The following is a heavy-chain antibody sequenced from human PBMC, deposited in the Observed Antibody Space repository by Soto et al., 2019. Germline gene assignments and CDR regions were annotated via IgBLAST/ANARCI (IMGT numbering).Heavy chain of an antibody. V-gene: IGHV4-34*01. CDR1: GGSFSCYY. Sequence: SETLSLTCAVYGGSFSCYYWIWIRQPPGKGLEWIGEINHSGSTNYNPSLKSRVTISVDTSKNQFSLKLSSVTAADTAVYYCASYYGSGSYYNWFDPWGQGTLVTVS. D-gene: IGHD3-10*01. J-gene: IGHJ5*02. CDR2: INHSGST. CDR3: ASYYGSGSYYNWFDP.